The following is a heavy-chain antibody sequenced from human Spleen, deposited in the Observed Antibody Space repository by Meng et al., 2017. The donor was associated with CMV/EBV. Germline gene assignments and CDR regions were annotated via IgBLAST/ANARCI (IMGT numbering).Heavy chain of an antibody. V-gene: IGHV3-30*02. CDR3: ARCRCSGGSCYSYYYYYGMDV. Sequence: GESLKISCVASGFTFASYGMHWVRQAPGKGLEWVAFIRHDGSDKNYANSIKGRFTISRDNAKNSLDLQMNSLRAEGTAVYYCARCRCSGGSCYSYYYYYGMDVWGQGTTVTVSS. CDR2: IRHDGSDK. D-gene: IGHD2-15*01. J-gene: IGHJ6*02. CDR1: GFTFASYG.